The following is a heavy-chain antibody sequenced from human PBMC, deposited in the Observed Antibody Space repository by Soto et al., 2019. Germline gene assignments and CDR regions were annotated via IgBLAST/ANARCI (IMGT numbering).Heavy chain of an antibody. J-gene: IGHJ4*01. CDR1: GYALTELS. CDR3: ATAYRAPYYFDY. Sequence: ASVKGSCRVSGYALTELSMHWVRQAPGKGLEWMGGFDPEDGETIYAQKFQARVTMTEDTSTDTAYMELSSLRSEDTAVYYCATAYRAPYYFDYWGHGTLVTVSS. CDR2: FDPEDGET. V-gene: IGHV1-24*01. D-gene: IGHD2-2*02.